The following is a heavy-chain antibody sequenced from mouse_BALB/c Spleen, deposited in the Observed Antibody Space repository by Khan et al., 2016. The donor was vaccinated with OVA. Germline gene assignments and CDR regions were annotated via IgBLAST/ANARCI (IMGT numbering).Heavy chain of an antibody. J-gene: IGHJ2*01. V-gene: IGHV1-7*01. CDR1: GYTFANFW. CDR3: TRLGYSYCTTFVY. CDR2: INPSTGYT. D-gene: IGHD1-1*01. Sequence: QVRLQQSGAELAKPGASVKMSCKASGYTFANFWIHWIKQRPGQGLEWIGYINPSTGYTDYNQKFKDKATLTADKSSSTAYMQLSSLTSEDSAVYYCTRLGYSYCTTFVYWGQGTTLTVSS.